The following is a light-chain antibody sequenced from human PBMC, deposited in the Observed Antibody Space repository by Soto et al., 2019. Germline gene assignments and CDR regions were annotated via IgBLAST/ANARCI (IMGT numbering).Light chain of an antibody. J-gene: IGKJ2*01. Sequence: EIVLTQSPATLSLSPGERATLSCRASQSVSSYLAWYQQKPGQAPRLLIYDASNRATGIPARFSGSGSGTDFTLTISSLEPEDFAVYYLQQRSNWPPMYTFGQGTKLEIK. CDR1: QSVSSY. CDR2: DAS. V-gene: IGKV3-11*01. CDR3: QQRSNWPPMYT.